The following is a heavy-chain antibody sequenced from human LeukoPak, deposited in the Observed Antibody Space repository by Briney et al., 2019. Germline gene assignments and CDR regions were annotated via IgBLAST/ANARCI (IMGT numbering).Heavy chain of an antibody. Sequence: GASVKVSCKASGYTFTDYAMQWVRQAPRQSLECMVWINAGNGDTKYSQMFQGRVTITRDTPASTAYMELSSLRSEDTAVYYCARGRWVAPRQGYYLDYWGQGTLVTVSS. CDR1: GYTFTDYA. J-gene: IGHJ4*02. V-gene: IGHV1-3*01. CDR2: INAGNGDT. CDR3: ARGRWVAPRQGYYLDY. D-gene: IGHD5-12*01.